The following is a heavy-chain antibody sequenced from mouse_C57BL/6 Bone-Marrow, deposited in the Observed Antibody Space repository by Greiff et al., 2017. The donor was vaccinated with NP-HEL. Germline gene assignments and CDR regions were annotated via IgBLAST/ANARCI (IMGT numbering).Heavy chain of an antibody. V-gene: IGHV1-50*01. J-gene: IGHJ3*01. D-gene: IGHD1-1*01. Sequence: VQLQQPGAELVKPGASVKLSCKASGYTFTTYWMQWVKQRPGQGLEWIGEIDPSDSYTNYNQKFKGKATLTVDTSSSKANMQLSCLTSEDSAVYYCARKAYYGRSYEFAYWGQGTLVTVSA. CDR3: ARKAYYGRSYEFAY. CDR2: IDPSDSYT. CDR1: GYTFTTYW.